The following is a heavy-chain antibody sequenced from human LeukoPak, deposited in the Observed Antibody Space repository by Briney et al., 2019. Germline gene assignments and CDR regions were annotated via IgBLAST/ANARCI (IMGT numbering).Heavy chain of an antibody. CDR2: MNPNSGNT. D-gene: IGHD6-13*01. CDR1: GYTFTSYD. Sequence: GASVKVSCKASGYTFTSYDINWVRQATGQGLEWMGWMNPNSGNTGYAQKFQGRVTITRNTSISTAYMELSSLRSEDTAVYYCARGKKGGQQLVLSYFDYWGQGTLVTVSS. V-gene: IGHV1-8*03. J-gene: IGHJ4*02. CDR3: ARGKKGGQQLVLSYFDY.